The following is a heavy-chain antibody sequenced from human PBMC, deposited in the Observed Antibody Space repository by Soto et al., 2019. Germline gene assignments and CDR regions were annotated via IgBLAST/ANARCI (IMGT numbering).Heavy chain of an antibody. J-gene: IGHJ5*02. CDR3: CRDPPGEGAAMFDL. V-gene: IGHV1-18*01. D-gene: IGHD3-10*01. Sequence: QVQLVQSGAEVKKPGASVKVSCKASGYTFSNYGISWVRQAPGQGLEWMGWISAYNGNIKFAQKVQGRVTMTTDTFTSTAYMEPRGLRTDGTAVYFLCRDPPGEGAAMFDLWGQGTLVTVSS. CDR2: ISAYNGNI. CDR1: GYTFSNYG.